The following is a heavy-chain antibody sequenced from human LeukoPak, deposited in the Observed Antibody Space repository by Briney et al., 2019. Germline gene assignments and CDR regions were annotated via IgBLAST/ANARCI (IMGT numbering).Heavy chain of an antibody. CDR3: AKGSGELTRSCPGV. V-gene: IGHV3-9*01. Sequence: GRSLRLSCAASGFTFDDYAMHWVRQAPGKGLEWVSGISWNSGSIGYADSVKGRFTISRDNAKNSLYLQMNSLRAEDTALYYCAKGSGELTRSCPGVWGQGTLVTVSS. J-gene: IGHJ4*02. D-gene: IGHD3-10*01. CDR1: GFTFDDYA. CDR2: ISWNSGSI.